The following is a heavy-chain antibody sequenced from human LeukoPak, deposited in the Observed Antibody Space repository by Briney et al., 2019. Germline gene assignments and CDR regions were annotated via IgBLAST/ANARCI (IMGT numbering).Heavy chain of an antibody. D-gene: IGHD3-22*01. CDR2: IRGSGSRT. CDR1: GFTFSSYG. J-gene: IGHJ4*02. CDR3: AKDQADSNNYFTALN. Sequence: PGGSLRLSCAAAGFTFSSYGMSWVRQAPGKGLEWVSSIRGSGSRTYYADSVKGRFTISRDNSKNTLSLQMNSLRVEDTAVYYCAKDQADSNNYFTALNGGQGTQVTVPS. V-gene: IGHV3-23*01.